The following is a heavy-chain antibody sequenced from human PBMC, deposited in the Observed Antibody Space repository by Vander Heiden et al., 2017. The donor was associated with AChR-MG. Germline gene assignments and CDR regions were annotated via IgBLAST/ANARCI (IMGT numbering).Heavy chain of an antibody. CDR2: INHSGSI. CDR1: GGAFSDYY. D-gene: IGHD3-10*01. Sequence: QVQLQQWGAGLLKPSETLSLTCVVYGGAFSDYYWSWMRQPPGKGLEWIGKINHSGSINYNPSLMSRVAMSVDTSTSQFSLRLNSLTTADTAIYYCARLRVDSGSFVALDYWGQGTLVTVSS. J-gene: IGHJ4*02. V-gene: IGHV4-34*01. CDR3: ARLRVDSGSFVALDY.